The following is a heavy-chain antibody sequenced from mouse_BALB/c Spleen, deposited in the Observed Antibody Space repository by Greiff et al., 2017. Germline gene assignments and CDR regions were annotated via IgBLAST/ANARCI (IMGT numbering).Heavy chain of an antibody. CDR1: GFTFSDYY. CDR2: ISDGGSYT. V-gene: IGHV5-4*02. D-gene: IGHD4-1*01. Sequence: EVHLVESGGGLVKPGGSLKLSCAASGFTFSDYYMYWVRQTPEKRLEWVATISDGGSYTYYPDSVKGRFTISRDNAKNNLYLQMSSLKSEDTAMYYCARDKTGHAMDYWGQGTSVTVSS. J-gene: IGHJ4*01. CDR3: ARDKTGHAMDY.